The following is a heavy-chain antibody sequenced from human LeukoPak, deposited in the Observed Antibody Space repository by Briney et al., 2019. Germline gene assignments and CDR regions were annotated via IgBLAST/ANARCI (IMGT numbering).Heavy chain of an antibody. D-gene: IGHD2-2*01. V-gene: IGHV3-33*01. CDR3: ARDIYCSSTSCYGSPTYYYYGMDV. CDR2: XXXDGSNK. CDR1: RFTFSSYG. Sequence: GRSLRLSCAASRFTFSSYGMHWVSQALGKGLEXXXXXXXDGSNKYYADSVKGRFTISRGNSKNTLYLQMNSLRAEDTAVYYCARDIYCSSTSCYGSPTYYYYGMDVWGKGTTVTVSS. J-gene: IGHJ6*04.